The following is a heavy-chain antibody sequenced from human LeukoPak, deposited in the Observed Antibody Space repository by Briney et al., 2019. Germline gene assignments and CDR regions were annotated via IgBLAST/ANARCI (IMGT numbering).Heavy chain of an antibody. CDR1: GFTFSSYE. V-gene: IGHV3-48*03. Sequence: GSLRLSCAVSGFTFSSYEMNWVRQAPGKGLEWVSYISSSGSIIYYADSVKGRFTISRDNAKNSLYLQMNSLRAEDTAVYYCAREGVATIYDKQYYYGMDVWGKGTTVTVSS. CDR3: AREGVATIYDKQYYYGMDV. D-gene: IGHD5-12*01. J-gene: IGHJ6*04. CDR2: ISSSGSII.